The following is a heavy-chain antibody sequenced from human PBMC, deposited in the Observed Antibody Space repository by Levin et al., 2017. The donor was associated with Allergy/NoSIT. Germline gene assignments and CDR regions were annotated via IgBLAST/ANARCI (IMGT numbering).Heavy chain of an antibody. CDR2: IYHSGST. CDR1: GGSISSSNW. D-gene: IGHD3-10*01. J-gene: IGHJ4*02. CDR3: ARADPYGSGSYYNGDY. Sequence: MTSETLSLTCAVSGGSISSSNWWSWVRQPPGKGLEWIGEIYHSGSTNYNPSLKSRVTISVDKSKNQFSLKLSSVTAADTAVYYCARADPYGSGSYYNGDYWGQGTLVTVSS. V-gene: IGHV4-4*02.